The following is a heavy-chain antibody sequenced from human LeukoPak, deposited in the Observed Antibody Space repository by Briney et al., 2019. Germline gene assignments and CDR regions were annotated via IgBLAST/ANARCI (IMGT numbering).Heavy chain of an antibody. CDR1: GGTFSSYA. CDR2: IIPIFGTA. V-gene: IGHV1-69*05. CDR3: ARDMYGDLFEEGFDY. D-gene: IGHD4-17*01. J-gene: IGHJ4*02. Sequence: SVKVSCKPSGGTFSSYAISWVRQAPGQGLEWMGGIIPIFGTANYAQNFQGRVTITTDESTSTAYMELSSLRSEDTAVYYCARDMYGDLFEEGFDYWGQGTLVTVSS.